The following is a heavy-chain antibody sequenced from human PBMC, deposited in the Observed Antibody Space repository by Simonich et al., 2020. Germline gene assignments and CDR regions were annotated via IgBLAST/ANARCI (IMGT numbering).Heavy chain of an antibody. CDR1: GYSFTSYW. J-gene: IGHJ3*02. D-gene: IGHD1-1*01. V-gene: IGHV5-51*01. CDR2: IDPSDTNT. Sequence: VQLVQSGAEVKKPGESLKISCKGSGYSFTSYWIGGVRQMPGKGLVWMGIIDPSDTNTRYSPSFQGKVTISADKSISTAYLQWSSLKASDNAMYYCARQLNDFDIWGQGTMVTVSS. CDR3: ARQLNDFDI.